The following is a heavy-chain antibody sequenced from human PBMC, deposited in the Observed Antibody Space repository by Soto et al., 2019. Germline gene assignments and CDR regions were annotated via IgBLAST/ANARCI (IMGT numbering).Heavy chain of an antibody. CDR1: GYTFTGYY. CDR2: INPNSGGT. J-gene: IGHJ6*02. V-gene: IGHV1-2*02. CDR3: ARDHIVVVPAAIRGYYYYGMDV. Sequence: GASVKVSCKASGYTFTGYYMHWVRQAPGQGLEWMGWINPNSGGTNYAQKFQGRVTMTRDMSISTAYMELSRLRSDDTAVYYCARDHIVVVPAAIRGYYYYGMDVWGQGTTVTVSS. D-gene: IGHD2-2*02.